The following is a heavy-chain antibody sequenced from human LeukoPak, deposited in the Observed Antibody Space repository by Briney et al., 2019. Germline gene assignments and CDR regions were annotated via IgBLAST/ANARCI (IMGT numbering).Heavy chain of an antibody. CDR2: IIPILGIA. CDR1: GGTFSSYA. CDR3: ARGPDRYFDWLIDY. D-gene: IGHD3-9*01. Sequence: SVKVSCKASGGTFSSYAISWVRQAPGQGLEWMGRIIPILGIANYAQKFQGRVTITADKSTSTAYMELSSLRSEDTAVYYCARGPDRYFDWLIDYRGQGTLVTVSS. J-gene: IGHJ4*02. V-gene: IGHV1-69*04.